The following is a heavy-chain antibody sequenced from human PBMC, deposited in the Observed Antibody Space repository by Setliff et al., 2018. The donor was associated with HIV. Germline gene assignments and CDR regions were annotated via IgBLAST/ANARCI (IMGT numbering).Heavy chain of an antibody. CDR3: TTGTRLVD. V-gene: IGHV3-15*01. J-gene: IGHJ4*02. CDR2: IKSKTDGGTT. D-gene: IGHD2-21*01. CDR1: GFSFSYAW. Sequence: GGSLRLSCAASGFSFSYAWMSWVRQAPGKGLAWVGHIKSKTDGGTTDYAAPVKGRFTISRDDSKNTLYLQMNSLKIEDTAVYYCTTGTRLVDWGQGALVTVS.